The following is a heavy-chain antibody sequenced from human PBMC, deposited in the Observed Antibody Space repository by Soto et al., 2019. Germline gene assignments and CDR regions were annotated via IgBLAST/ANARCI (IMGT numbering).Heavy chain of an antibody. Sequence: QVQLQQWGAGLLKPSETLSLTCAVYGGSFSGYYWSWIRQPPGQGLEWIREINHSGSNNYNPSLKSRVTISVDAAKNQFSLKLSSVTAADTAVYYCARARWSSSWFIDYWGQGTLVTVSS. D-gene: IGHD6-13*01. CDR2: INHSGSN. CDR3: ARARWSSSWFIDY. J-gene: IGHJ4*02. V-gene: IGHV4-34*01. CDR1: GGSFSGYY.